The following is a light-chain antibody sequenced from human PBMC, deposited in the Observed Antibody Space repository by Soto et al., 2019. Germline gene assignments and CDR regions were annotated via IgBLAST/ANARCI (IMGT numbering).Light chain of an antibody. V-gene: IGKV3-11*01. CDR1: QSVSSS. CDR3: QQHSNWPRT. J-gene: IGKJ2*01. Sequence: EIVLTQSPATLSLSPGERATLSCRASQSVSSSLAWYQQKPGQAPRLLIYDASNRATGIPARFSGSGSGTDFTHTISSLEPEDFAVYYCQQHSNWPRTFGQGTKLEIK. CDR2: DAS.